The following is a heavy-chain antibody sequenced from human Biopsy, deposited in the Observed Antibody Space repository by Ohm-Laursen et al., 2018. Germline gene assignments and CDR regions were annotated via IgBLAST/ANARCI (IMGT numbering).Heavy chain of an antibody. V-gene: IGHV3-7*01. D-gene: IGHD3-10*01. CDR1: GFTFSSYW. Sequence: SLRLSCAASGFTFSSYWMSWVRQAPGKGLEWVANIKQDGSETYFVDSVKGRFTISRDSAKSSLYLQMNSLRAEDTAVYYCARSITTMVRSRSYYFDYWGQGTLVTVSS. CDR3: ARSITTMVRSRSYYFDY. CDR2: IKQDGSET. J-gene: IGHJ4*02.